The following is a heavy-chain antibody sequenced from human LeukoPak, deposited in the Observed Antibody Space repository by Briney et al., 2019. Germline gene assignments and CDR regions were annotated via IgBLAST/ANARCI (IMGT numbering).Heavy chain of an antibody. CDR1: GGSFSSSH. CDR2: IYTSGST. CDR3: ARGYSGNYLRFDP. V-gene: IGHV4-4*07. J-gene: IGHJ5*02. Sequence: SETLSLTCTVSGGSFSSSHWSWIRQPAGKGLEWIGRIYTSGSTNFNPSLKSRVTISIDKSKNQISLKLNSVTAADTAVYYCARGYSGNYLRFDPWGQGTLVTVSS. D-gene: IGHD1-26*01.